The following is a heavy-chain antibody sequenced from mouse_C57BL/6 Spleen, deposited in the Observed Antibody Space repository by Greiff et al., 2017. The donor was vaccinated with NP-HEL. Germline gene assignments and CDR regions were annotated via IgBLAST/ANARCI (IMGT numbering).Heavy chain of an antibody. D-gene: IGHD2-3*01. V-gene: IGHV1-53*01. CDR3: ARYDGYDTDY. CDR2: INPSNGGT. J-gene: IGHJ4*01. Sequence: VQLQQSGAELVRPGASVKLSCKASGYTFTDYYINWVKQRPGQGLEWIGNINPSNGGTNYNEKFKSKATLTVDKSSSTAYMQLSSLTSEDSAVYYCARYDGYDTDYWGQGTSVTVSS. CDR1: GYTFTDYY.